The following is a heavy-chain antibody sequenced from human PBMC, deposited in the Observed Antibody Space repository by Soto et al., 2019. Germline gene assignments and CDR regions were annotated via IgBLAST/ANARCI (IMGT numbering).Heavy chain of an antibody. CDR1: GFTFSSYA. CDR2: ISYDGSNK. D-gene: IGHD3-9*01. CDR3: ARDKPGYFEDYYGMDV. V-gene: IGHV3-30-3*01. J-gene: IGHJ6*02. Sequence: GGSLRLSCAASGFTFSSYAMHWVRQAPGKGLEWVAVISYDGSNKYYADSVKGRFTISRDNSKNTLYLQMNSLRAEDTAVYYCARDKPGYFEDYYGMDVWGQGTTVTVSS.